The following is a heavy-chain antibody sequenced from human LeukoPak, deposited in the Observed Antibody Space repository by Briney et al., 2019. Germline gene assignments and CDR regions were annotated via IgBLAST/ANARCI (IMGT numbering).Heavy chain of an antibody. D-gene: IGHD3-9*01. J-gene: IGHJ3*02. Sequence: GSSVKVSCKASGGYISGYAINWVRQAPRQGLEWMGRIIPVFRRGNYAQKFQGRVTTMTDESMSTVYMEVSSLRSEDTAKYYCVRGALRYFDWSAGGDDSFDIWGQGTVVTVSS. CDR2: IIPVFRRG. V-gene: IGHV1-69*05. CDR3: VRGALRYFDWSAGGDDSFDI. CDR1: GGYISGYA.